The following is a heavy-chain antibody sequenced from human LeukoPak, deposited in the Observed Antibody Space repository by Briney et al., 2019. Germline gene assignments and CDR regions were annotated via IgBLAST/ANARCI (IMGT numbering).Heavy chain of an antibody. Sequence: GGSLRLSCAASGFTFSSYWMHWVRQAPGKGLVWVSRISVDGRTTNYADSVKGRFTISRDNAKSTLYLQMNSLRAEDTAVYYCVRSVSGTYGQFDFWGQGTLVTVSS. D-gene: IGHD5/OR15-5a*01. CDR3: VRSVSGTYGQFDF. CDR1: GFTFSSYW. CDR2: ISVDGRTT. J-gene: IGHJ4*02. V-gene: IGHV3-74*01.